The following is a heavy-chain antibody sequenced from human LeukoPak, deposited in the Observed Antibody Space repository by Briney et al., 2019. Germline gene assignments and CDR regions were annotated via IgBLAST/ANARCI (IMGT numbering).Heavy chain of an antibody. D-gene: IGHD3-22*01. Sequence: GGSLRLSCAASGFTFSSYWMSWVRQAPGTGLEWVANIKQDGSEKYYVDSVKGRFTISRDNAKNSLYLQMNSLRAEDTAVYYCARDRNYYDSNNYHRVDYWGQGTLVTVSS. J-gene: IGHJ4*02. CDR3: ARDRNYYDSNNYHRVDY. V-gene: IGHV3-7*01. CDR2: IKQDGSEK. CDR1: GFTFSSYW.